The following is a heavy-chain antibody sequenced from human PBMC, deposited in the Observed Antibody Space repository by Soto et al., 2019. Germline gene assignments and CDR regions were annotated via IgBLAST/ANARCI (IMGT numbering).Heavy chain of an antibody. Sequence: EVQLVESGGGLIQPGGSLRLSCAVSGFTVSNNYMSWVRQAPGKGLEGVSVIYSGGYTAYGDSVKGRFTISRDNSKNTPFLQMTTPGAGARAVYYWGTPPGGGGYWGQGTLVTVSS. CDR3: GTPPGGGGY. J-gene: IGHJ4*02. D-gene: IGHD3-10*01. V-gene: IGHV3-53*01. CDR2: IYSGGYT. CDR1: GFTVSNNY.